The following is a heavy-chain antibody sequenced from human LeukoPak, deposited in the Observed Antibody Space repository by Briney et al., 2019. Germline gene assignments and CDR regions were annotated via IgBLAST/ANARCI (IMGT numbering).Heavy chain of an antibody. CDR3: ARAIAAAGTYYYYGMDV. D-gene: IGHD6-13*01. V-gene: IGHV1-46*01. CDR2: INPSGGST. CDR1: GYTFTTYY. Sequence: ASVRVSCEASGYTFTTYYIHWVRQAPGQGLEWMGIINPSGGSTSYAQKFQGRVTMTRDTSTSTVYMELSSLRSEDTAVYYCARAIAAAGTYYYYGMDVWGQGTTVTVSS. J-gene: IGHJ6*02.